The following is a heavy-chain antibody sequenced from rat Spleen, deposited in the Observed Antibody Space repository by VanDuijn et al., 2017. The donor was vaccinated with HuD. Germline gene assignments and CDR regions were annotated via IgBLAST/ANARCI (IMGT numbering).Heavy chain of an antibody. CDR2: ISYSGST. D-gene: IGHD4-3*01. V-gene: IGHV3-1*01. J-gene: IGHJ3*01. Sequence: EVQLQESGPGLVKPSQSLSLTCSVTGYSITSNYWGWIRKFPGNKMEWMAYISYSGSTGFNPSLKSRISITRDTSRNQFFLQLNSVTTEDTATYYCARQDTSGYSNWFAYWGQGTLVTVSS. CDR3: ARQDTSGYSNWFAY. CDR1: GYSITSNY.